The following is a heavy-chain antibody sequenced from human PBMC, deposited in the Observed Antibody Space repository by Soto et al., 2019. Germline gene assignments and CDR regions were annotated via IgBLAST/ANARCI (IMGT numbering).Heavy chain of an antibody. CDR2: INAGNGNT. CDR1: GYTFTSYA. CDR3: ARADIVVVPADMGSEDHWFDT. J-gene: IGHJ5*02. Sequence: ASVKVSCKASGYTFTSYAMHWVRQAPGQRLEWMGWINAGNGNTKYSQKFQGRVTITRDTSASTAYMELSSLRSEDTAVYYCARADIVVVPADMGSEDHWFDTWGQGIRVTVSS. V-gene: IGHV1-3*01. D-gene: IGHD2-2*01.